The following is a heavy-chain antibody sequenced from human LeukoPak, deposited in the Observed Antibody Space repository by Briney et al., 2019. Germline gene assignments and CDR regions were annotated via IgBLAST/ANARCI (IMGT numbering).Heavy chain of an antibody. CDR1: GFTFSSYA. Sequence: GRSLRLSCAASGFTFSSYAMHWVRQAPCKGLEWVAVISYDGSNKYYAVSVKGRFTISRDNSKNTLYLQMNSLRAEDTAVYYCARGRPVLTGYYKYGFDYWGQGTLVTVSS. V-gene: IGHV3-30-3*01. CDR2: ISYDGSNK. CDR3: ARGRPVLTGYYKYGFDY. D-gene: IGHD3-9*01. J-gene: IGHJ4*02.